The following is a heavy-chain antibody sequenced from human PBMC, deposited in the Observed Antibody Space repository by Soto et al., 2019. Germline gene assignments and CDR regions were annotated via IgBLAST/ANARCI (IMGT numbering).Heavy chain of an antibody. CDR1: GGTFTTYD. D-gene: IGHD6-19*01. V-gene: IGHV1-69*06. Sequence: QVQLVQSGAEVRKPGSSVKVSCKASGGTFTTYDISWVRQAPGQGLEWMGGIIPLFDATKYAQKFQGRVTITADKSTRTAYMELSSLRSEDPPMYYCARERSSSWYNRTFYFDSWGQGTMVTVST. J-gene: IGHJ4*02. CDR3: ARERSSSWYNRTFYFDS. CDR2: IIPLFDAT.